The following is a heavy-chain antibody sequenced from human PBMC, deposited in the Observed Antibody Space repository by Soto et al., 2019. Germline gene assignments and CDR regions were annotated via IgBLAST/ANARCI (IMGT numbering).Heavy chain of an antibody. Sequence: GGSLRLSCAASGFTFSSYWMSWVRQAPGKGLEWVANIKQDGSEKYYVDSVKGRFTISRDNAKNSLYLQMNSLRAEDTAVYYCARVPNWNYYYGMDVWGQGTTVTVSS. CDR2: IKQDGSEK. J-gene: IGHJ6*02. V-gene: IGHV3-7*05. D-gene: IGHD1-1*01. CDR1: GFTFSSYW. CDR3: ARVPNWNYYYGMDV.